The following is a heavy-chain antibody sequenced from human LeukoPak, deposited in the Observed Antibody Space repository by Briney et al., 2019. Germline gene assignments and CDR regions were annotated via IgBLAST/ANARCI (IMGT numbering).Heavy chain of an antibody. CDR3: ARVSGYDWESFYDY. CDR2: IYTSGST. CDR1: GGSISSGSYY. V-gene: IGHV4-61*02. J-gene: IGHJ4*02. D-gene: IGHD5-12*01. Sequence: SETLSLTCTVSGGSISSGSYYWSWIRQPPGEGLEWIGRIYTSGSTNYNPSLKSRVTISVDTSKNQFSLKLSSVTAADTAMYYCARVSGYDWESFYDYWGQGSLVTVSS.